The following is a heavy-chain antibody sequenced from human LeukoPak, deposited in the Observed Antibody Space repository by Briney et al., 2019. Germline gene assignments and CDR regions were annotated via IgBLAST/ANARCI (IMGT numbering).Heavy chain of an antibody. J-gene: IGHJ4*02. V-gene: IGHV3-74*01. Sequence: PGGTLRLSCAASGLTVSSYWIHWVRQAPGKGLVWVSLIRRDGTTSFAASVQGRFTISRDNDRNTLYLQMNSLAAEDTAVYYCARDAGQATPFDYWGPGTLVTVSS. CDR3: ARDAGQATPFDY. CDR2: IRRDGTT. CDR1: GLTVSSYW. D-gene: IGHD2-15*01.